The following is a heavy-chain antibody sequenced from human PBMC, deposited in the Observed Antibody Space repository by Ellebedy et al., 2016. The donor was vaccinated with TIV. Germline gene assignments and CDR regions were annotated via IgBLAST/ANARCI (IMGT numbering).Heavy chain of an antibody. CDR2: IYYSGST. V-gene: IGHV4-31*03. D-gene: IGHD3-10*01. CDR3: ARYSQIWFGPLGVFDY. Sequence: SETLSLTCTVSGGSISSGGYYWSWIRQHPGKGLEWIGYIYYSGSTYYNPSLKSRATISVDTSKNQFSLKLSSVTAADTAVYYCARYSQIWFGPLGVFDYWGQGTLVTVS. J-gene: IGHJ4*02. CDR1: GGSISSGGYY.